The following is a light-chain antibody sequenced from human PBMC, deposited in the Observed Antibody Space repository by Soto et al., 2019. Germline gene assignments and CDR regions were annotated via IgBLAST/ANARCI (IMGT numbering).Light chain of an antibody. CDR1: SSNIGSNT. CDR3: AIWDDTLNVV. J-gene: IGLJ2*01. V-gene: IGLV1-44*01. Sequence: QSALTQPPSASGTPGQRVTISCSGSSSNIGSNTVNWYQQLPGTAPKLLIHSNNQRPSGVPDRFSGSKSGTSASLAISGLQSEDEADYYCAIWDDTLNVVFGGGTQLTVL. CDR2: SNN.